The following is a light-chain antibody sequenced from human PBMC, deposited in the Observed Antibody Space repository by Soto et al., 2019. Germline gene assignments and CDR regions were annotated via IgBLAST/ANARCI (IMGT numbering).Light chain of an antibody. V-gene: IGLV2-23*02. Sequence: QSVLTQPASVSGSPGQSITISCTGTSSDVGSYNLVSWYQQHPGKAPKLMIYEVSKRPSGVSNRFSGSKSANTACLTISGLQADDEADYYCCSYGGRSTYVFGTGTKLTVL. CDR1: SSDVGSYNL. J-gene: IGLJ1*01. CDR2: EVS. CDR3: CSYGGRSTYV.